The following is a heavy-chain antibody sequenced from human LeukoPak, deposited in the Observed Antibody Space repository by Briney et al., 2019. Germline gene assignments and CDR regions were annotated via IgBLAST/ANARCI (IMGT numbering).Heavy chain of an antibody. V-gene: IGHV1-69*05. CDR1: GGTFSSYA. CDR2: IIPIFGTA. Sequence: GASVKVSCKAPGGTFSSYAISWVRQAPGQGLERMGRIIPIFGTANYAQKFQGRVTITTDESTSTAYMELSSLRSEDTAVYYCARSFGGYSYGADYWGQGTLVTVSS. J-gene: IGHJ4*02. D-gene: IGHD5-18*01. CDR3: ARSFGGYSYGADY.